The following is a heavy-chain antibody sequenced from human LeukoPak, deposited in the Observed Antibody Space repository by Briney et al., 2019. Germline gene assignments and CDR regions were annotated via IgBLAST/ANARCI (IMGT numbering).Heavy chain of an antibody. D-gene: IGHD3-10*01. V-gene: IGHV1-2*02. CDR3: ARAYGSGSSYHPDC. CDR1: GYTFTAYY. Sequence: ASVKVSCKASGYTFTAYYMHWVRQAPGQGLEWMGWINPNSGGTNSSQKFQDRVTLTRDTSISTAYMELGSLRSDDTAIYYCARAYGSGSSYHPDCRGQGTLVTVSS. CDR2: INPNSGGT. J-gene: IGHJ4*02.